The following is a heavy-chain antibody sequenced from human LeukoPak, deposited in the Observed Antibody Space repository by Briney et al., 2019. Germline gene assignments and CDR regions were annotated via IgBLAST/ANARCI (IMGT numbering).Heavy chain of an antibody. CDR2: IIPIFGTA. Sequence: GASVKVSCKASGGTFSSYAISWVRQAPGQGLEWMGGIIPIFGTANYAQKFQGRVTITADESTSTAYMELSSLRSEDTAVYYCATDGYSPGLDYWAQGTLVSVSS. CDR3: ATDGYSPGLDY. V-gene: IGHV1-69*13. CDR1: GGTFSSYA. D-gene: IGHD6-13*01. J-gene: IGHJ4*02.